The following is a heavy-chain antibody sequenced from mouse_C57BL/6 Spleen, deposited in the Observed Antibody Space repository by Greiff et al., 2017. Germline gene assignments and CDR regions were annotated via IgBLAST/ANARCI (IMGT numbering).Heavy chain of an antibody. V-gene: IGHV1-50*01. J-gene: IGHJ3*01. Sequence: VQLQQPGAELVKPGASVKLSCKASGYTFTSYWMQWVKQRPGQGLEWIGEIDPSDSYTNYNQKFKGKATLTVDTSSSTAYMQLSSRTSEDSAVYYCARTGNYSNYVGAYWGQGTLVTVSA. CDR2: IDPSDSYT. D-gene: IGHD2-5*01. CDR1: GYTFTSYW. CDR3: ARTGNYSNYVGAY.